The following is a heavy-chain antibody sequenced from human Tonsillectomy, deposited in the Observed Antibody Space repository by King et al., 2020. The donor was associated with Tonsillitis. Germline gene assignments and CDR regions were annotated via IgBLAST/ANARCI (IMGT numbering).Heavy chain of an antibody. V-gene: IGHV4-39*01. CDR2: IYYSGST. Sequence: QLQESCPGLVKPSETLSLTCTVSGGSISSSSYYWGWIRQPPGKGLEWIGSIYYSGSTYYNPSLKGRVTISVDTSKNQFSLKLSSVTAADTAVYYCAVYDILTGYFDYWGQGTLVTVSS. CDR3: AVYDILTGYFDY. CDR1: GGSISSSSYY. J-gene: IGHJ4*02. D-gene: IGHD3-9*01.